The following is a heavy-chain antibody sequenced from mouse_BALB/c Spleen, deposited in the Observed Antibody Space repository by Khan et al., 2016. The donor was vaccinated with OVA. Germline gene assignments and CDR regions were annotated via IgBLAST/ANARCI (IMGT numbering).Heavy chain of an antibody. CDR3: WILL. V-gene: IGHV6-6*02. J-gene: IGHJ2*01. Sequence: EVKLEESGGGLVQPGGSMKLSCVASGFTFSNYWMNWVRQSPEKGLEWVAEIRLKSDDYVKHSAESVRGRFTISRDDSKSSVYLQMNNLRAGDTGIYYCWILLWGQGTTLTVSS. CDR1: GFTFSNYW. CDR2: IRLKSDDYVK.